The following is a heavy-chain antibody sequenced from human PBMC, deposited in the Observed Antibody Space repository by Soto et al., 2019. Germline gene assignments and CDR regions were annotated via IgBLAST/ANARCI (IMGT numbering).Heavy chain of an antibody. J-gene: IGHJ4*02. D-gene: IGHD2-21*01. CDR1: GGTFSNLV. Sequence: SVKVSCNASGGTFSNLVISWVRLAPGQGLEWMGGNIPIFGTANYAQKFQGRVTIIADESTGTTYMELTSLRSEDTAVYYCARAPILVGETTYENYFDYWGQGTLVTVSS. V-gene: IGHV1-69*13. CDR3: ARAPILVGETTYENYFDY. CDR2: NIPIFGTA.